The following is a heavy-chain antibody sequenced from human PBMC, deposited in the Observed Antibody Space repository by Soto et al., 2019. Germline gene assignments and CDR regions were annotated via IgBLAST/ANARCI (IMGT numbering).Heavy chain of an antibody. D-gene: IGHD6-6*01. CDR2: INPNNGDT. CDR3: ARSVSFITPRPDY. Sequence: QVQLVQSGAEVKKPGASVKVSCKASGYTFTDYYLHWVRQAPGQGLECMGWINPNNGDTNYAQKFQGRVTTTRDTSISTAYMEVSRLRSDDTAVYYCARSVSFITPRPDYWGQGTLVTVSS. V-gene: IGHV1-2*02. CDR1: GYTFTDYY. J-gene: IGHJ4*02.